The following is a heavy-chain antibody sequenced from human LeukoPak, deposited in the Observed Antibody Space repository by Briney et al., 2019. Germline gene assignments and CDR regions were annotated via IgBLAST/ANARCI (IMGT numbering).Heavy chain of an antibody. V-gene: IGHV3-48*04. CDR1: GFTFSAYS. J-gene: IGHJ3*02. Sequence: EGSLTLSCAASGFTFSAYSVNWVRQAPGRGLEWVSYINGPGDAKYYADSVKGRFTISRDNAKNSLYLQMNNLRAEDTAVYYCARDVVFYYYDSSGYFGAFDIWGQGTMVTVSS. CDR3: ARDVVFYYYDSSGYFGAFDI. D-gene: IGHD3-22*01. CDR2: INGPGDAK.